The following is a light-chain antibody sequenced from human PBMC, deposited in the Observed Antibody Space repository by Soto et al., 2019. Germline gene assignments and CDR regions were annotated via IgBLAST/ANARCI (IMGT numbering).Light chain of an antibody. CDR2: GAS. CDR1: QTISGTS. Sequence: EIVLAQSPGIVSLSPGESATLSCRASQTISGTSLAWYQQKPGQAPRLLIYGASSRATGIPDRFTGSGSATDFTLTISRLEPEDFGIYYCHQYGTSPLTFGGGTKVEIK. V-gene: IGKV3-20*01. J-gene: IGKJ4*01. CDR3: HQYGTSPLT.